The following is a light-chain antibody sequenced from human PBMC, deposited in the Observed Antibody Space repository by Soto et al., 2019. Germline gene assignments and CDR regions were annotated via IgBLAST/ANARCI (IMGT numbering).Light chain of an antibody. Sequence: QSALTQPASVSGSPGQSITISCTGTRSDVGGYNYVSWYQQHPGKAPKLMIYQVSHRPSGVSNRFSGSKSGNTASLTISGLQAEDEADYYCNSYTSSSTRVFGGGTKLTVL. V-gene: IGLV2-14*01. J-gene: IGLJ3*02. CDR2: QVS. CDR1: RSDVGGYNY. CDR3: NSYTSSSTRV.